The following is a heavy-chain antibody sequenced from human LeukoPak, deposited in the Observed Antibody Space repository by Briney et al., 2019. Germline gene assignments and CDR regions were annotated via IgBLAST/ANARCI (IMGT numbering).Heavy chain of an antibody. CDR3: ANGYYYGSGSYYKEAFDI. J-gene: IGHJ3*02. D-gene: IGHD3-10*01. V-gene: IGHV3-30*18. CDR2: ISYDGSNK. Sequence: GGSLRLSCAASGFTFSNYGMHWVRQAPGKGLEGVVVISYDGSNKYYADSVKGRFTISRDNSKNTLYLQMNSLRAEETAVYYCANGYYYGSGSYYKEAFDIWGQGTMVTVSS. CDR1: GFTFSNYG.